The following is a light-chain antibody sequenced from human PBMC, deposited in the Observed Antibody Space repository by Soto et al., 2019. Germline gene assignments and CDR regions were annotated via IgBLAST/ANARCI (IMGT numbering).Light chain of an antibody. J-gene: IGLJ1*01. V-gene: IGLV2-23*01. CDR1: SSDVGSYNL. Sequence: QSVLTQPASVSGSPGQSITISCTGTSSDVGSYNLVSWYQQHPGKAPKLMIYEDSKRPSGVSNRFSGSKSGNTASLTISGLQTEDEADYYCCSYADSSTYVFGTGTKVTGL. CDR3: CSYADSSTYV. CDR2: EDS.